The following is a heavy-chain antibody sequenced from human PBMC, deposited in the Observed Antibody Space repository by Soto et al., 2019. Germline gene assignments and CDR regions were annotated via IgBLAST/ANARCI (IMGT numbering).Heavy chain of an antibody. J-gene: IGHJ4*02. CDR1: GGSFSGYY. D-gene: IGHD3-3*01. Sequence: PSETLSLTCAVYGGSFSGYYWSWIRQPPGKGLEWIGEINHSGSTNYNPSLRSRVTISVDTSKNQFSLKLSSVTAADTAVYYCATAYYDFWSGYYTFDYRGQGNLVTVSS. CDR3: ATAYYDFWSGYYTFDY. CDR2: INHSGST. V-gene: IGHV4-34*01.